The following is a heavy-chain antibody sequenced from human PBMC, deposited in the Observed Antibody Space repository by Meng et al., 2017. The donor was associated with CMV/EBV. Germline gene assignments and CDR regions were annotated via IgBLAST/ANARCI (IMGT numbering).Heavy chain of an antibody. CDR1: GYTFTSYG. V-gene: IGHV1-18*01. D-gene: IGHD3-3*01. J-gene: IGHJ6*02. CDR2: ISAYNGNT. CDR3: ARVDLGLAYDFWSVRGDYYYGMDV. Sequence: ASVTVSCKASGYTFTSYGISWVRRAPGQGLEWMGWISAYNGNTNYAQKLQGRVTMTTDTSTSTAYMELRSLRSDDTAVYYCARVDLGLAYDFWSVRGDYYYGMDVWGQGTTVTVSS.